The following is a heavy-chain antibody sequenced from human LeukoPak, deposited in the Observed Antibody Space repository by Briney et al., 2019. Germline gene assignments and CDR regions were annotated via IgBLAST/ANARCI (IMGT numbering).Heavy chain of an antibody. J-gene: IGHJ4*02. CDR1: GYTFTGYY. D-gene: IGHD3-22*01. Sequence: GASVKVSCKASGYTFTGYYMHWVRQAPGQGLEWMGWINPNSGGTNYALKFQGRVTMTRDTSISTAYMELSRLRSDDTAVYYCARVSEYYDSSGYYPDWGQGTLVTVSS. CDR3: ARVSEYYDSSGYYPD. V-gene: IGHV1-2*02. CDR2: INPNSGGT.